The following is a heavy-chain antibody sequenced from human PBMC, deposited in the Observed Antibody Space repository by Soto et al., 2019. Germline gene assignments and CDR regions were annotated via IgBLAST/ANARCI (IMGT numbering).Heavy chain of an antibody. V-gene: IGHV3-7*03. Sequence: GSLRLSCAASGFIFSNYWMSWVRQAPGKGLEWVANIKRDGSEKDYVGSVKGRFTISRDNAKNSLYLQMNSLRAEDTAVYYCGRVCGGDCGGAFDFWGQGTMVTV. D-gene: IGHD2-21*02. CDR3: GRVCGGDCGGAFDF. J-gene: IGHJ3*01. CDR1: GFIFSNYW. CDR2: IKRDGSEK.